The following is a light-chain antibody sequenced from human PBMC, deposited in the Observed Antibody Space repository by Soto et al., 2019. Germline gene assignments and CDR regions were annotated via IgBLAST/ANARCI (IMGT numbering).Light chain of an antibody. CDR1: QTVRNNY. CDR3: QQYGSS. Sequence: EFVFTQSPGTLSLSPGERATLSCRASQTVRNNYLAWYQQKPGQAPRLLIYDASSRATGIPDRFSGSGSGTDFTLTISRLEPEDFAVYYCQQYGSSFGQGTKVDIK. J-gene: IGKJ1*01. V-gene: IGKV3-20*01. CDR2: DAS.